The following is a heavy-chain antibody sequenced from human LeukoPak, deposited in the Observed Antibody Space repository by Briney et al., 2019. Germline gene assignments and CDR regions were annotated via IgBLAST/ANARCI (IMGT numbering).Heavy chain of an antibody. V-gene: IGHV3-30-3*01. Sequence: GRSLRLSCAASGFTFSSYAMHWVRQAPGKGLEWVAVISYDGSNKYYADSVKGRFTISGDNSKNTLYLQMNSLRAEDTAVYYCARDPGPIRDYGMDVWGQGTTVTVSS. CDR1: GFTFSSYA. D-gene: IGHD5-24*01. CDR3: ARDPGPIRDYGMDV. CDR2: ISYDGSNK. J-gene: IGHJ6*02.